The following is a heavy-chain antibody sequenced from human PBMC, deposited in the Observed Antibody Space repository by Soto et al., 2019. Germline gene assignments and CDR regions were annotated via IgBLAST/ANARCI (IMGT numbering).Heavy chain of an antibody. Sequence: QVQLVQSGAEVKKPGASVKVSCKASGYTFSNYAIHWVRQAPGQRLEWMGWINTDNGKTKYSQKFQGRATITRDTPVNTAYMELTGLRSEATAVYYCASPGVVVVADDAFDIWGQGTMVTVSS. D-gene: IGHD2-15*01. CDR3: ASPGVVVVADDAFDI. CDR2: INTDNGKT. CDR1: GYTFSNYA. V-gene: IGHV1-3*04. J-gene: IGHJ3*02.